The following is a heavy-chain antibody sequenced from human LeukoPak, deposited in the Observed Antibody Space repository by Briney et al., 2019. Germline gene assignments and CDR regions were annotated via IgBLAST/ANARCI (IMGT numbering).Heavy chain of an antibody. D-gene: IGHD6-13*01. CDR3: ARDWARSSSQYYYYGMDV. CDR1: GFTVSSNY. V-gene: IGHV3-66*01. Sequence: GGSLRLSCAASGFTVSSNYMSWVRQAPGKGLEWVSVIYSGGSTYYADSVKGRFTISRDNSKNTLYLQMNSLRAEDTAVYYCARDWARSSSQYYYYGMDVWGQGTTVTVSS. CDR2: IYSGGST. J-gene: IGHJ6*02.